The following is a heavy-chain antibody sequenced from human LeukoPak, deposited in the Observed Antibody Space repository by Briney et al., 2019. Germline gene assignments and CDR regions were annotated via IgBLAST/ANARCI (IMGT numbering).Heavy chain of an antibody. CDR1: GFTFTAYT. CDR2: ISGSTTDI. V-gene: IGHV3-21*01. D-gene: IGHD6-19*01. CDR3: ARDGNNRGWPSYFDY. J-gene: IGHJ4*02. Sequence: PGGSLRLSCAASGFTFTAYTINWVRQAPGKGLEWVSYISGSTTDIYYADSVKGRFTISRDNAKRSVYLQMNSLRAEDTAVYYCARDGNNRGWPSYFDYWGQGTLVTVSS.